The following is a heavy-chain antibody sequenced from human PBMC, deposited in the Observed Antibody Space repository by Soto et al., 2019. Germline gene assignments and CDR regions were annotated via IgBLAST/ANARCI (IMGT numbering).Heavy chain of an antibody. CDR3: AQQPSLGV. Sequence: GGSLRLSCASSGFTFSSYAMSWVRQAPGKGLEWVSAISGSGGSIYYADSVKGRFTISRDNAKNSLYLQMNSLRAEDTAVYYCAQQPSLGVWGQGTLVTVSS. CDR1: GFTFSSYA. J-gene: IGHJ4*02. CDR2: ISGSGGSI. D-gene: IGHD3-16*01. V-gene: IGHV3-23*01.